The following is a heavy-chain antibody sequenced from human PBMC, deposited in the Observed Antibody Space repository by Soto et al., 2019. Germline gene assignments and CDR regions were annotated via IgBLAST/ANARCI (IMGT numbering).Heavy chain of an antibody. J-gene: IGHJ4*02. CDR3: ARSTGRY. D-gene: IGHD4-4*01. CDR1: GGSIRSDDHY. V-gene: IGHV4-30-4*01. Sequence: QVQLQESGPGLVKPSQTLSIICTVSGGSIRSDDHYWTWIRQSPGKGLEWIGYIYDSGSTYFNPSLRSRVSISIDTSKNQFSLKLRYVTVAVTAVYYCARSTGRYWGQGILVTVSS. CDR2: IYDSGST.